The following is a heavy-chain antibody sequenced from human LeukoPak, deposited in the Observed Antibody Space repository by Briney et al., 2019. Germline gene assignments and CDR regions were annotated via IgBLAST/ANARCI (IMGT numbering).Heavy chain of an antibody. D-gene: IGHD3-3*01. Sequence: SETLPLTCTVSGYSISSGYYWGWIRQPPGKGLEWIGSIYHSGSTYYNPSLKSRVTISVDTSKNQFSLKLSSVTAADTAVYYCARKAESGYDDYYYMDVWGKGTTVTVSS. V-gene: IGHV4-38-2*02. CDR3: ARKAESGYDDYYYMDV. CDR1: GYSISSGYY. J-gene: IGHJ6*03. CDR2: IYHSGST.